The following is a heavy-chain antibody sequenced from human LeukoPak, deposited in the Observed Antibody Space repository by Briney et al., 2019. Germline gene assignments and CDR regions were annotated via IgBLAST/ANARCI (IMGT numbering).Heavy chain of an antibody. V-gene: IGHV4-59*01. CDR1: GGSISSYY. CDR3: ARGGGPYTGNYYYGMDV. CDR2: NYYSGST. Sequence: SETLSLTCTVSGGSISSYYWSWIRQPPGKGLEWIGYNYYSGSTNYNPSLKSRVTISVDTSKNQFSLKLSSVTAADTAVYYCARGGGPYTGNYYYGMDVWGKGTTVTVSS. J-gene: IGHJ6*04. D-gene: IGHD3-16*01.